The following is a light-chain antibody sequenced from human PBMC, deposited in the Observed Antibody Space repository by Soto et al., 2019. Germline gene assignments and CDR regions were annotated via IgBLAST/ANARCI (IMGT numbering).Light chain of an antibody. CDR3: LQHNTYPLT. V-gene: IGKV1-17*01. J-gene: IGKJ5*01. CDR2: DVS. Sequence: DIQMTQSPSSLCASVGDRVTISCQASQDISNFLNWYHQTPGKAPRLLIYDVSSLQPGVPSRFRGTGSGTEFTLSLSSLQPEDFATYYCLQHNTYPLTFGQGTRLEIK. CDR1: QDISNF.